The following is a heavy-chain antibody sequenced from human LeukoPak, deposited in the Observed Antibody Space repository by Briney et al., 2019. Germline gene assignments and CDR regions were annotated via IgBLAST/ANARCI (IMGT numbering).Heavy chain of an antibody. Sequence: PSETLSLTCTVSGGSVRSSSDYWRWIRQPPGKGLEWIVSIDYSGTPYYKPSLKRRVTISVDTSKNQFSLKLSSVTAADTALYYCARRGQAAGSKGAFDYWGQGTLVTVSS. CDR1: GGSVRSSSDY. CDR3: ARRGQAAGSKGAFDY. CDR2: IDYSGTP. V-gene: IGHV4-39*01. J-gene: IGHJ4*02. D-gene: IGHD6-13*01.